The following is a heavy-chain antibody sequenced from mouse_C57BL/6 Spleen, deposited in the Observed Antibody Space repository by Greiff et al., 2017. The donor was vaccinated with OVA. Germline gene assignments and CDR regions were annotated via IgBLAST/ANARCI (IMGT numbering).Heavy chain of an antibody. J-gene: IGHJ3*01. CDR3: ARTVYYGNYLAWFAY. CDR1: GYSFTSYY. D-gene: IGHD2-1*01. CDR2: IYPGSGNT. Sequence: VQLQQSGPELVKPGASVKISCKASGYSFTSYYIHWVKQRPGQGLEWIGWIYPGSGNTKYNEKFKGKATLTADTSSSTAYMQLSSLTSEDSAVYYCARTVYYGNYLAWFAYWGQGTLVTVSA. V-gene: IGHV1-66*01.